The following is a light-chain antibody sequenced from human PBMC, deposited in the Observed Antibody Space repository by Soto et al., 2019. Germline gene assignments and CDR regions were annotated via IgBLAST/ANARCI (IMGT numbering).Light chain of an antibody. Sequence: DIQMTQSPSSLSASVGDRVTITCRASQSLSGYLNWYQQKPGKAPKLLIYDASSLQSGVPSRFSGSGSGTDFTLTISSLQPEDFATYYCQQSYSILRTFGQGTTVDIK. CDR3: QQSYSILRT. CDR1: QSLSGY. V-gene: IGKV1-39*01. J-gene: IGKJ1*01. CDR2: DAS.